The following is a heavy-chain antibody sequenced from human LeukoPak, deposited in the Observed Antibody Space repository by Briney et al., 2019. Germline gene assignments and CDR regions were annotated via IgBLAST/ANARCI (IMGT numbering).Heavy chain of an antibody. Sequence: ASVKVSCKASGYTFTSYAMHWVRQAPGQRLEWMGWINAGNGNTKYSQKFQGRVTITRDTSPSTAYMELSSLRSEDTAVYYCARAPYYDILTGYYNWFDPWGQGTLVTVSS. J-gene: IGHJ5*02. CDR2: INAGNGNT. CDR3: ARAPYYDILTGYYNWFDP. D-gene: IGHD3-9*01. V-gene: IGHV1-3*01. CDR1: GYTFTSYA.